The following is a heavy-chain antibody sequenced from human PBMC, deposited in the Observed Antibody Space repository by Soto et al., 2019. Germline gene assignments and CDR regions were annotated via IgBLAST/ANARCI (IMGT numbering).Heavy chain of an antibody. Sequence: GGSLRLSCAASGFTFSSYAMHWVRQAPGKGLEYVSAISSNGGSTYYANSVKGRFTISRDNSKNTLYLQMGSLRAEDMAVYYCAKVVGYYDSSGYDYWGQGTLVTVSS. D-gene: IGHD3-22*01. J-gene: IGHJ4*02. V-gene: IGHV3-64*01. CDR2: ISSNGGST. CDR3: AKVVGYYDSSGYDY. CDR1: GFTFSSYA.